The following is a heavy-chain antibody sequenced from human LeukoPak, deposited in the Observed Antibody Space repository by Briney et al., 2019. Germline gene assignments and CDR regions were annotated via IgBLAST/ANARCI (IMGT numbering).Heavy chain of an antibody. V-gene: IGHV1-69*04. Sequence: SVKVSCKASGGTFSSYAISWVRQAPGQGLEWMGRTIPILGIANYAQKFQGRVTITADKSTSTAYMELSSLRSEDTAVCYCARDRGSSWYESDYWGQGTLVTVSS. CDR2: TIPILGIA. CDR1: GGTFSSYA. CDR3: ARDRGSSWYESDY. D-gene: IGHD6-13*01. J-gene: IGHJ4*02.